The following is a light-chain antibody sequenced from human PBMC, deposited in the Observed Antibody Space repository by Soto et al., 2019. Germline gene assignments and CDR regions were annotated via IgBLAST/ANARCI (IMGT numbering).Light chain of an antibody. CDR2: GAS. Sequence: EIVLTQPPGTLSLSPGERATLSCRASQSVSSSYLAWYQQKPGQAPRLLIYGASSRDTGIPDRFSGSGSGTDFTLTISRLEPEDFAVYYCQQYRAFGQGTKVDNK. CDR1: QSVSSSY. V-gene: IGKV3-20*01. J-gene: IGKJ1*01. CDR3: QQYRA.